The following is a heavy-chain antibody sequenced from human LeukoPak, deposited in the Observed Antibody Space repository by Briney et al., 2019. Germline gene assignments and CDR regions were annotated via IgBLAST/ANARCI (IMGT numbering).Heavy chain of an antibody. CDR1: GFTFSSYG. CDR2: ISYDGSNK. Sequence: PGRSPRLSCAASGFTFSSYGMHWVRQAPGKGLEWVAVISYDGSNKYYADSVKGRFTISRDNSKNTLYLQMNSLRAEDTAVYYCAKGGIVGAYYFDYWGQGTLVTVSS. D-gene: IGHD1-26*01. V-gene: IGHV3-30*18. J-gene: IGHJ4*02. CDR3: AKGGIVGAYYFDY.